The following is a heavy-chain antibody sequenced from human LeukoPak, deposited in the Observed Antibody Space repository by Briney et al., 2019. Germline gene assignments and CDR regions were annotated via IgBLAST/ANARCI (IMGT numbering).Heavy chain of an antibody. J-gene: IGHJ5*02. CDR2: INPNSGGT. CDR1: GYTFTVYY. V-gene: IGHV1-2*02. CDR3: ARGRFVVVPAASEFDP. Sequence: ASVKVSCKASGYTFTVYYMHWVRQAPGQGLEWMGWINPNSGGTNYAQKFQGRVTMTRDTSISTAYMDLSRLRSDDTAVYYCARGRFVVVPAASEFDPWGQGTLVTVSS. D-gene: IGHD2-2*01.